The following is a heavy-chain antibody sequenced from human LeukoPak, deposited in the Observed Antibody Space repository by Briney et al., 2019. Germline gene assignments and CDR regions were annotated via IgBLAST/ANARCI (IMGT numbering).Heavy chain of an antibody. D-gene: IGHD3-16*01. CDR1: TFTLSGYW. CDR3: ARGPFTVITFGGVRGY. V-gene: IGHV3-7*03. Sequence: GGSLRLSCAASTFTLSGYWMSWVRQAPGKGLEWVANIKEDGSEKYYVDSVEGRFTISRDNAKNSLYLQMNSLRAEDTAVYYCARGPFTVITFGGVRGYWGQGTLVTVSS. J-gene: IGHJ4*02. CDR2: IKEDGSEK.